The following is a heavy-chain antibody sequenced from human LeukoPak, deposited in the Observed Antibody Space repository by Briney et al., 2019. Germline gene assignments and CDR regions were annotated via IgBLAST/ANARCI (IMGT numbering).Heavy chain of an antibody. CDR2: IIPIFGTA. D-gene: IGHD5-18*01. CDR3: AGLVDTAMVFDY. CDR1: GYTFSSYA. V-gene: IGHV1-69*06. J-gene: IGHJ4*02. Sequence: ASVKVSCKASGYTFSSYAISWVRQAPGQGLEWMGGIIPIFGTANYAQKFQGRVTITADKSTSTAYMELSSLRSEDTAVYYCAGLVDTAMVFDYWGQGTLVTVSS.